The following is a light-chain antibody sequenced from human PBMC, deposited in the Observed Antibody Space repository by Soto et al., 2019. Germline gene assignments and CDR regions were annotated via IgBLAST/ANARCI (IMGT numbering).Light chain of an antibody. Sequence: IVLMQSPATLSLSPGERATLSCRASQSVGSYLAWYQHKPGQAPRLLIYGASTRATGIPARFSGSGSGTDFTLTISSLEPEDFAVYYCQQRSNWPPGLTFGGGTKVDI. CDR1: QSVGSY. J-gene: IGKJ4*01. CDR3: QQRSNWPPGLT. V-gene: IGKV3-11*01. CDR2: GAS.